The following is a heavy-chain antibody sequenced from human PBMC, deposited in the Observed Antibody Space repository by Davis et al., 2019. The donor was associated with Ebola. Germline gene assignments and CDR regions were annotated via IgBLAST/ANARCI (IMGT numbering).Heavy chain of an antibody. D-gene: IGHD2-8*02. CDR2: INEDGSEK. J-gene: IGHJ4*02. V-gene: IGHV3-7*01. Sequence: GGSLRLSCVGSAFRFSTYWMSWVRQAPGKGLECLAMINEDGSEKYYVDSVKGRFTISRDNSKNSLFLQMSSLRAEDTAVYYCAQNGMRYWGGQGTLVTVSS. CDR1: AFRFSTYW. CDR3: AQNGMRYW.